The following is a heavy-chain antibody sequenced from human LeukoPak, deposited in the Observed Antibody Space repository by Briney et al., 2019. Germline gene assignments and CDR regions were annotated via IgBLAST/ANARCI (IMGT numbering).Heavy chain of an antibody. J-gene: IGHJ4*02. Sequence: PGGSLRLSCAASGFTFSSYAMHWVRQAPGKGLEWVAVISYDGSNKYYADSVKGRFTISRDNSKNTLYLQMNSLRAEDTAVYYCARDLVVPARYFDYWGQGTLVTVSS. CDR2: ISYDGSNK. CDR1: GFTFSSYA. V-gene: IGHV3-30-3*01. D-gene: IGHD2-2*01. CDR3: ARDLVVPARYFDY.